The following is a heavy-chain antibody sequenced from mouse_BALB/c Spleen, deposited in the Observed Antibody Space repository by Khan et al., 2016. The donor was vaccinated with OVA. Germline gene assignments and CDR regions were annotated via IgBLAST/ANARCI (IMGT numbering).Heavy chain of an antibody. CDR2: INTYTGEP. J-gene: IGHJ1*01. CDR1: GYTFTNYG. CDR3: ARGASYWYFDV. Sequence: IQLVQSGPELKKPGETVKISCKASGYTFTNYGMNWVKQAPGKGLKWMGWINTYTGEPTYTGDFKGRFAFSLETSASTADLQINNLKNEDMATYFCARGASYWYFDVWGAGTTVTVSS. V-gene: IGHV9-1*02.